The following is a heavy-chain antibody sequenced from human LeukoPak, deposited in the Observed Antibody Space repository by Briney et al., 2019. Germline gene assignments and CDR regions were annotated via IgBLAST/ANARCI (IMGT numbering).Heavy chain of an antibody. V-gene: IGHV3-48*04. CDR2: ISSSSSTI. CDR3: ARGPTVGGVVVFYY. D-gene: IGHD3-22*01. J-gene: IGHJ4*02. CDR1: GFTFSSYS. Sequence: GGSLRLSCAASGFTFSSYSMNWVRQAPGKGLEWVSYISSSSSTIYYADSVKGRFTISRDNAKNSLYLQMNSLRAEDTAVYYCARGPTVGGVVVFYYWGQGTLVTVSS.